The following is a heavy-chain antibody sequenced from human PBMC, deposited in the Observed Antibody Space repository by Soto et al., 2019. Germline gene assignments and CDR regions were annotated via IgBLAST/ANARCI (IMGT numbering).Heavy chain of an antibody. J-gene: IGHJ6*03. V-gene: IGHV4-34*01. D-gene: IGHD5-12*01. CDR2: INHSGST. CDR3: ARGTADIVATITRLKYYMDV. CDR1: GGSFSGYY. Sequence: SETLSLTCAVYGGSFSGYYWSWIRQPPGKGLEWIGEINHSGSTNYNPSLKSRVTISVDTSKNQFSLKLSSVTAADTAVYYCARGTADIVATITRLKYYMDVWGKGTTVTVSS.